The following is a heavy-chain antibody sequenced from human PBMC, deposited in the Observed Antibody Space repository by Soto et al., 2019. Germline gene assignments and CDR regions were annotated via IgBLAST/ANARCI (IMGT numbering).Heavy chain of an antibody. V-gene: IGHV4-39*01. CDR2: IYYSGHT. J-gene: IGHJ5*02. D-gene: IGHD3-10*01. CDR1: GCSITSSSYY. CDR3: AMSLWFGNTPNWFDP. Sequence: PSETLSLTCNVSGCSITSSSYYWGWIRHPPGKGLEWIASIYYSGHTYYNPSLKSRVTISVDTSKNQFSLKLSSVTAADTAVYYCAMSLWFGNTPNWFDPWGQGTLVS.